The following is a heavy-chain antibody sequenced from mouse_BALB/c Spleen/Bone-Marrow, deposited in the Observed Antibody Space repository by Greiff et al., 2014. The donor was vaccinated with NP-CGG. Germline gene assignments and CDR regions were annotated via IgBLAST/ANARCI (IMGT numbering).Heavy chain of an antibody. CDR1: GFNIKDTY. D-gene: IGHD2-4*01. CDR3: ARFPYDCGGGDY. V-gene: IGHV14-3*02. CDR2: IDPANGNT. Sequence: EVQLQQSGAELVKPGASVKLSCTASGFNIKDTYMHWVKQRPEQGLEWIGRIDPANGNTKYDPKFQGKATITADTSSNKAYLQLSSLTSEDTAVYYCARFPYDCGGGDYWGQGTTLTVSS. J-gene: IGHJ2*01.